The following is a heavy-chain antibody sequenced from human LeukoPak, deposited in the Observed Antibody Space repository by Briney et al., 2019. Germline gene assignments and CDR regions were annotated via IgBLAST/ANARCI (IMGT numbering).Heavy chain of an antibody. V-gene: IGHV1-69*05. CDR1: GGTFSSYA. J-gene: IGHJ4*02. CDR3: ARDSRYCSGGSCYAVFDY. Sequence: ASVKVSCKASGGTFSSYAISWVRQAPGQGLEWMGGIIPIFGTANYAQKFQGRVTITTDESTSTAYMELSSLRSEDTAVYYCARDSRYCSGGSCYAVFDYWGQGTLVTVSS. CDR2: IIPIFGTA. D-gene: IGHD2-15*01.